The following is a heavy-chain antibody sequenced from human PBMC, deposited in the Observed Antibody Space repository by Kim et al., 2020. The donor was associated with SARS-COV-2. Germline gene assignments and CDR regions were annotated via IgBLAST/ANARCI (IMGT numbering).Heavy chain of an antibody. D-gene: IGHD1-20*01. Sequence: GGSLRLSCAASGFTFSSYAMSWVRQAPGKGLEWVSAISGSGGSTYYADSVKGRFTISRDNSKNTLYLQMNSLRAEDTAVYYCAKRDNWNLAGYYYYGMDVWGQGTTVTVSS. J-gene: IGHJ6*02. V-gene: IGHV3-23*01. CDR1: GFTFSSYA. CDR2: ISGSGGST. CDR3: AKRDNWNLAGYYYYGMDV.